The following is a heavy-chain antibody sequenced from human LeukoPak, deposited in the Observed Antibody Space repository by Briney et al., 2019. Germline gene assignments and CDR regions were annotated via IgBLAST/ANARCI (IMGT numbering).Heavy chain of an antibody. CDR3: ATAGDSYGDYDY. J-gene: IGHJ4*02. V-gene: IGHV3-23*01. CDR1: GFTFSSYA. CDR2: ISGSGGST. Sequence: GGSLRLSCAASGFTFSSYAMSWVRQAPGKGLEWVSAISGSGGSTYYADSVKGRFTISRDNSKNTLYLQMNSLRAEDTAVYYCATAGDSYGDYDYWGQGTLVTVSS. D-gene: IGHD4-17*01.